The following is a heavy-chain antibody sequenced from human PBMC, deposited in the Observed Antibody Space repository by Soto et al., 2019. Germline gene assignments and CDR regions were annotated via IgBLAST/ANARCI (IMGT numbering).Heavy chain of an antibody. V-gene: IGHV3-33*01. CDR1: GFTFSSYG. CDR3: AGVRTRGATGGAIFGY. D-gene: IGHD1-26*01. J-gene: IGHJ4*02. Sequence: GGSLRLSCAASGFTFSSYGMHWVRQAPGKGLEWVALIWYDGSNKYYADSVKGRFTISRDNSKNTLYLQMNSLSAEDTAVYYCAGVRTRGATGGAIFGYWGQGTLVTV. CDR2: IWYDGSNK.